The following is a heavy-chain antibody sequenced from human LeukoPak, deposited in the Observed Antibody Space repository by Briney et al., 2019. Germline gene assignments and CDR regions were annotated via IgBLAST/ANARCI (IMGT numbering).Heavy chain of an antibody. CDR3: AKTLRYFDWLSGFDY. Sequence: GGSLRLSCAASVFTFSIYAMRCGRPAPGRGLWWVSAFCGSGGSTYYADSVKGRLTISRDNSKNTLYLQMNSLRAEDTAVYYCAKTLRYFDWLSGFDYWGQETLVTVSS. CDR1: VFTFSIYA. D-gene: IGHD3-9*01. J-gene: IGHJ4*02. V-gene: IGHV3-23*01. CDR2: FCGSGGST.